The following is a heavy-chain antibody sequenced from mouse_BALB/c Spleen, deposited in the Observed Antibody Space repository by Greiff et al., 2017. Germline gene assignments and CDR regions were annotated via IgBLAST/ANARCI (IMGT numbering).Heavy chain of an antibody. V-gene: IGHV1-77*01. CDR2: IYPGSGST. CDR1: GYTFTDYV. J-gene: IGHJ3*01. Sequence: VKLMESGPELVKPGASVKMSCKASGYTFTDYVISWVKQRTGQGLEWIGEIYPGSGSTYYNEKFKGKATLTADKSSNTAYMQLSSLTSEDSAVYFCARGAYYGYDDGFAYWGQGTLVTVSA. CDR3: ARGAYYGYDDGFAY. D-gene: IGHD2-2*01.